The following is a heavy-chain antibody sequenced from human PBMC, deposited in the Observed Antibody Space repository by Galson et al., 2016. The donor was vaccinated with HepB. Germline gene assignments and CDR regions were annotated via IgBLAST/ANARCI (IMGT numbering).Heavy chain of an antibody. CDR3: ARRRYSNSPGEKEWGKYGMDV. Sequence: QSGAEVKKPGESLKISCKGSGYSFTSYWINWVRQMPGKGLEWMGSINSSDSYTNYSPSFQGHVTISADKSISTAYLQWSSLKASDTAMYYCARRRYSNSPGEKEWGKYGMDVWGQGTTVTVSS. CDR2: INSSDSYT. V-gene: IGHV5-10-1*01. CDR1: GYSFTSYW. J-gene: IGHJ6*02. D-gene: IGHD6-6*01.